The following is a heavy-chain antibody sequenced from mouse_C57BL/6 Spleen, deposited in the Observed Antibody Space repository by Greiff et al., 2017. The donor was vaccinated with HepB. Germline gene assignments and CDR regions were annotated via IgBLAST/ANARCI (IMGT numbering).Heavy chain of an antibody. CDR3: ARRRSNYDFDY. V-gene: IGHV1-85*01. D-gene: IGHD2-5*01. CDR2: IYPRDGST. J-gene: IGHJ2*01. Sequence: VQRVESGPELVKPGASVKLSCKASGYTFTSYDINWVKQRPGQGLEWIGWIYPRDGSTKYNEKFKGKATLTVDTSSSTAYMELHSLTSEDSAVYFCARRRSNYDFDYWGQGTTLTVSS. CDR1: GYTFTSYD.